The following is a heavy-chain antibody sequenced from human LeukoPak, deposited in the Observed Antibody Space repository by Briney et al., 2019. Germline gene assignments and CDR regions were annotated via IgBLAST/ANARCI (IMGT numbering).Heavy chain of an antibody. CDR1: GYSFTTYW. CDR3: ARPPVAGIFGAFDI. V-gene: IGHV5-51*01. Sequence: GESLKISCKGSGYSFTTYWIGWVRQLPGKGLEWMGIIYPGDSDTRYSPSFQGQVTISADKSISTAYLQWSSLRASDTAMYYCARPPVAGIFGAFDIWGQGTMVTVSS. J-gene: IGHJ3*02. D-gene: IGHD6-19*01. CDR2: IYPGDSDT.